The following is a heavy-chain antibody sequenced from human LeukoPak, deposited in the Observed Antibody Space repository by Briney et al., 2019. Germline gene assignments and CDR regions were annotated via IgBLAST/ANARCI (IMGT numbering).Heavy chain of an antibody. CDR2: INPSGGST. Sequence: GASVKVSCKASGYTFTSYYMHWVRQAPGQGLEWMGIINPSGGSTSYAQKFQGRVTMTRDTSTSTVYMELSSLRSQDTAVYYCASPSGSHDNAFDIWGQGTMVTVSS. CDR3: ASPSGSHDNAFDI. CDR1: GYTFTSYY. D-gene: IGHD1-26*01. J-gene: IGHJ3*02. V-gene: IGHV1-46*01.